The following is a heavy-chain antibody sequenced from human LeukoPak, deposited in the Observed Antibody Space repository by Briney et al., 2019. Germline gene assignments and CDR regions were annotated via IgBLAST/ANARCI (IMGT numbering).Heavy chain of an antibody. CDR1: GGSISSYY. CDR3: ARVEAGINNWYYDL. CDR2: IYTSGST. J-gene: IGHJ2*01. Sequence: SETLSLICTVSGGSISSYYRSWIRQPAGKGLEWIGRIYTSGSTNYNPSLRSRVTMSVDTSENQFSLKLRSVTAADTAVYYCARVEAGINNWYYDLWGRGTLVTVSS. D-gene: IGHD6-13*01. V-gene: IGHV4-4*07.